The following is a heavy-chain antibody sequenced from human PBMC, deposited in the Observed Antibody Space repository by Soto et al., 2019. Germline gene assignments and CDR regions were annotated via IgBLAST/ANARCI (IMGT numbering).Heavy chain of an antibody. V-gene: IGHV1-69*02. CDR3: ARVRGISYCGGDCYDNYYYYGMDV. CDR1: GGTFSSYT. CDR2: IIPILGIA. Sequence: SVKVSCKASGGTFSSYTSSWVRQAPGQGLEWMGRIIPILGIANYAQKFQGRVTITADKSTSTAYMELSSLRSEDTAVYYCARVRGISYCGGDCYDNYYYYGMDVWGQGTTVTVSS. D-gene: IGHD2-21*02. J-gene: IGHJ6*02.